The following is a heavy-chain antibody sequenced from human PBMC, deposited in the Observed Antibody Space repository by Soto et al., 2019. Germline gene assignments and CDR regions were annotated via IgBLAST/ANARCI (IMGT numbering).Heavy chain of an antibody. CDR1: GYTFTSYA. D-gene: IGHD2-2*01. V-gene: IGHV1-3*01. CDR3: ARLGYCSSTSCYLGYYGMDV. CDR2: INAGNGNT. J-gene: IGHJ6*02. Sequence: ASVKVSCKASGYTFTSYAMHWVRQAPGQRLEWMGWINAGNGNTKYSQKFQGRVTITRDTSASTAYMELSSLRSEDTAVYYCARLGYCSSTSCYLGYYGMDVWGQGTTVTVSS.